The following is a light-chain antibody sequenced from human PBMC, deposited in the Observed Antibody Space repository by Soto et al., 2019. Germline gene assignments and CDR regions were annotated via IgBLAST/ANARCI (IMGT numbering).Light chain of an antibody. CDR2: EAS. J-gene: IGKJ1*01. CDR3: QQYNNWPS. Sequence: IPMTQSPNTLSVSVGDSVSITCRASENVNGHLAWYQQRPGKAPKLLIYEASILESGVPSRFSGSGDGTEFTLTINGLLPEDFVTYYCQQYNNWPSFGQGTKV. V-gene: IGKV1-5*03. CDR1: ENVNGH.